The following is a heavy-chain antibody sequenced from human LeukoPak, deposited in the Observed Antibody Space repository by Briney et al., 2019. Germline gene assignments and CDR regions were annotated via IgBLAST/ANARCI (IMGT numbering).Heavy chain of an antibody. J-gene: IGHJ3*02. CDR2: IKQDGSEK. V-gene: IGHV3-7*01. CDR1: GFTFSSYW. D-gene: IGHD3-3*01. Sequence: GGSLRLSCGASGFTFSSYWMSWVRQAPGKGGEGVANIKQDGSEKYYVDSVKSRFTISRDNAKNSLYLQMNSLRAEDTAVYYCAKTIYDFWSGPDAFDIWGQGTMVTVSS. CDR3: AKTIYDFWSGPDAFDI.